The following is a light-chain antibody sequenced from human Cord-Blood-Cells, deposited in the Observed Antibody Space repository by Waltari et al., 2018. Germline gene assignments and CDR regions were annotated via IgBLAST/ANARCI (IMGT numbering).Light chain of an antibody. Sequence: QSALTQPRSVSGSPGQSVTISCTGTSRDVGGYNYVSWYQQHPGKAPKPMIYYVSKRPSGVPDRFSGSKSGNTASLTISGLQAEDEADYYCCSYAGSYTFFGTGTKVTVL. CDR2: YVS. CDR3: CSYAGSYTF. V-gene: IGLV2-11*01. CDR1: SRDVGGYNY. J-gene: IGLJ1*01.